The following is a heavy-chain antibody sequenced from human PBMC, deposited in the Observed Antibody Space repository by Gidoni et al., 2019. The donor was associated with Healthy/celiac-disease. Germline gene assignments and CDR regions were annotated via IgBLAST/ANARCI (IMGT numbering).Heavy chain of an antibody. CDR1: GGSISSSSDY. CDR2: IYYSGST. CDR3: ARHVRDYYDSSGYYFAFDI. D-gene: IGHD3-22*01. V-gene: IGHV4-39*01. Sequence: QLQLQESGPGLVKPSETLSLTCTVSGGSISSSSDYWGWIRQPPGKGLEWIGSIYYSGSTYYNPSLKSRVTISVDTSKSQFSLKLSSVTAADTAVYYCARHVRDYYDSSGYYFAFDIWGQGTMVTVSS. J-gene: IGHJ3*02.